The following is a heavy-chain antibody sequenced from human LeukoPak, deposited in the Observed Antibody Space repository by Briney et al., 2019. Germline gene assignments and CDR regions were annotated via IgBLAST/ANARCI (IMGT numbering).Heavy chain of an antibody. J-gene: IGHJ4*02. CDR3: ARQATMVRGALSSVSD. D-gene: IGHD3-10*01. V-gene: IGHV5-51*01. CDR2: IYPGDSDT. CDR1: GYSFTSYW. Sequence: GESLKISCKGSGYSFTSYWIGWVRQMPGKGLEWMGMIYPGDSDTRYSPSFQGQVTISADKSISTAYLQWSSLKASDTAMYYCARQATMVRGALSSVSDWGQGTLVTVSS.